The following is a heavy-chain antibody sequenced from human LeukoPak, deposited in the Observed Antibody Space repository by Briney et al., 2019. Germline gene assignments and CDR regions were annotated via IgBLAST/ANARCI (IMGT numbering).Heavy chain of an antibody. Sequence: PGGSLRLSRAASGFTFSNYWMHWVRQAPGKGLVWVSHIDIDGSSTNYADSVKGRFTISRDNAKNTVYLQMNNLRAEDTAMYYCARMWGRSGWSDYWGQGTLVTVSS. D-gene: IGHD6-19*01. CDR1: GFTFSNYW. CDR3: ARMWGRSGWSDY. CDR2: IDIDGSST. J-gene: IGHJ4*02. V-gene: IGHV3-74*01.